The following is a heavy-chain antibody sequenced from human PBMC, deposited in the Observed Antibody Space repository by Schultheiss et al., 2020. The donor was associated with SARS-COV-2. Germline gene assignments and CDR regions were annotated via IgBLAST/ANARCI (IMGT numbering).Heavy chain of an antibody. D-gene: IGHD1-26*01. CDR2: ISGSGGST. Sequence: GGSLRLSCAASGFTFSSYAMSWVRQAPGKGLEWVSAISGSGGSTYYADSVKGRFTISRDNSKNTLYLQMGSLRAEDMAVYYCAREDNSGSYFQLYFQHWGQGTLVTVSS. CDR3: AREDNSGSYFQLYFQH. J-gene: IGHJ1*01. V-gene: IGHV3-23*01. CDR1: GFTFSSYA.